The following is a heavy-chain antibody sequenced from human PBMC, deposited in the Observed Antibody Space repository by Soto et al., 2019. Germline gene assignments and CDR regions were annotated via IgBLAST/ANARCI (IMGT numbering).Heavy chain of an antibody. J-gene: IGHJ5*02. CDR1: GGSISSGGYS. D-gene: IGHD2-2*01. CDR3: ARTDYCSSTSCYREGYTWFDP. Sequence: SETLSLTCAVSGGSISSGGYSWSWILHPPGKGLEWIGYIYHSVSTYYNPSLKSRVTISVDRSKNQFSLKLSSVTAADTAVYYCARTDYCSSTSCYREGYTWFDPWGQGNMLTVSS. V-gene: IGHV4-30-2*01. CDR2: IYHSVST.